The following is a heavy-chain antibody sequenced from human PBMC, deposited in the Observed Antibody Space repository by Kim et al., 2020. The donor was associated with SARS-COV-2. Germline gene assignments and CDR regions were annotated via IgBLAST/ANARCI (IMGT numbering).Heavy chain of an antibody. D-gene: IGHD2-2*01. CDR2: FDPEDGET. Sequence: ASVKVSCKVSGYTLTELSMHWVRQAPGKGLEWMGGFDPEDGETIYAQKFQGRVTMTEDTSTDTAYMELSSLRSEDTAVYYCATLALPGVVPAAILDYWGQGTLVTVSS. J-gene: IGHJ4*02. CDR3: ATLALPGVVPAAILDY. CDR1: GYTLTELS. V-gene: IGHV1-24*01.